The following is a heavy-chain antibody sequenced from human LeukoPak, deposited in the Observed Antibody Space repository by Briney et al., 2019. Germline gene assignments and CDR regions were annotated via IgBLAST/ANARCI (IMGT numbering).Heavy chain of an antibody. V-gene: IGHV1-3*03. Sequence: ASVKVSCKASGYTFTSYAMHWVRQAPGQRLEWMGWINACNGNTKYSQEFQGRVTITRDTSASTAYMELSSLRSEDMAVYYCARGGRTEIYSSSWYNWFDPWGQGTLVTVSS. D-gene: IGHD6-13*01. CDR3: ARGGRTEIYSSSWYNWFDP. CDR1: GYTFTSYA. CDR2: INACNGNT. J-gene: IGHJ5*02.